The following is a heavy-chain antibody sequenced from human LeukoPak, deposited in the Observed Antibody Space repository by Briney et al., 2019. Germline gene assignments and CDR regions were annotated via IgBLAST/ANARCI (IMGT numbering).Heavy chain of an antibody. CDR1: GFTFSLYW. CDR2: IKQDGSEK. CDR3: ARKGSRRPSPEGV. Sequence: GGSLRLSCAASGFTFSLYWMSWVRQAPGKGLEWVADIKQDGSEKYYVDSVKGRFTISRDNAKNSLSLQMGSLRAEDTAVYYCARKGSRRPSPEGVWGQGTLVTVSS. J-gene: IGHJ4*02. V-gene: IGHV3-7*03. D-gene: IGHD1-14*01.